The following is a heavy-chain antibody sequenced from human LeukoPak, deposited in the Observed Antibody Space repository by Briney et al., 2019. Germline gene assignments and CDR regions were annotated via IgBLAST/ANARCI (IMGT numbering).Heavy chain of an antibody. CDR2: IKQDGSEK. CDR1: GFTLSSYW. J-gene: IGHJ4*02. D-gene: IGHD3-22*01. V-gene: IGHV3-7*03. Sequence: PGGSLRLSCAASGFTLSSYWMSWVRQAPGKGLEWVANIKQDGSEKYYVDSVKGRFTISRDNAKNSLYLQMNSLRAEDTAVYYCARGGVVMDYWGQGTLVTVSP. CDR3: ARGGVVMDY.